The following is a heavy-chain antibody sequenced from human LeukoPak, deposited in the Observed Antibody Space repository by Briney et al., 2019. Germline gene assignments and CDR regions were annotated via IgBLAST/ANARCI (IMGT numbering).Heavy chain of an antibody. CDR2: IIPIFGTA. J-gene: IGHJ4*02. CDR1: GYTFTSYD. D-gene: IGHD5-18*01. V-gene: IGHV1-69*13. CDR3: ATAGSNVDTAAFDY. Sequence: ASVKVSCKASGYTFTSYDINWVRQATGQGLEWMGGIIPIFGTANYAQKFQGRVTITADESTSTAYMELSSLRSEDTAVYYCATAGSNVDTAAFDYWGQGTLVTVSS.